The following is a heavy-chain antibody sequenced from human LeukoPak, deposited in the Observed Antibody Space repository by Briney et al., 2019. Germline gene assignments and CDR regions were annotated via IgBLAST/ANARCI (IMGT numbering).Heavy chain of an antibody. V-gene: IGHV4-59*08. CDR1: GGSISSYY. Sequence: SETLSLTCTVSGGSISSYYWSWIRQPPGKGLEWIGYIYYSGSTNYNPSLKSRVTISLDTSKNQFSLKLSSVTAADTAVYYCARLDGSRVRDAFDIWGQGTMVTVSS. CDR3: ARLDGSRVRDAFDI. CDR2: IYYSGST. J-gene: IGHJ3*02. D-gene: IGHD6-25*01.